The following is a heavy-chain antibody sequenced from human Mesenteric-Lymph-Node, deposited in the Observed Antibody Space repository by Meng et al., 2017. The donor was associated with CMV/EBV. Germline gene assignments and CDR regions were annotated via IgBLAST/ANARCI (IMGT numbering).Heavy chain of an antibody. V-gene: IGHV3-30-3*01. CDR3: ARGGGGYGMDYYYYGMDV. J-gene: IGHJ6*02. CDR1: GFTFSSYA. D-gene: IGHD1-1*01. Sequence: GGSLRLSCAASGFTFSSYAMHWVRQAPGKGLEWVAVISYDGSNKYYADSVKGRFTIPRDNSKNTLYLQMNSLRAEDTAVYYCARGGGGYGMDYYYYGMDVWGQGTTVTVSS. CDR2: ISYDGSNK.